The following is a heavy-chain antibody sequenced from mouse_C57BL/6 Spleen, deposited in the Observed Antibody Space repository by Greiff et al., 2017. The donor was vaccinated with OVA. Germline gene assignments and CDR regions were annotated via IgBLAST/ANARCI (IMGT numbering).Heavy chain of an antibody. CDR2: IHPNSGST. CDR3: ARPDGYCFDY. D-gene: IGHD2-3*01. Sequence: QVQLQQPGAELVKPGASVKLSCKASGYTFTSYWMHWVKQRPGQGLEWIGMIHPNSGSTNYNEKFKSKATLTVDKSSSTAYMQLSSLTTEDSAVYYCARPDGYCFDYWGQGTTLTVSS. J-gene: IGHJ2*01. V-gene: IGHV1-64*01. CDR1: GYTFTSYW.